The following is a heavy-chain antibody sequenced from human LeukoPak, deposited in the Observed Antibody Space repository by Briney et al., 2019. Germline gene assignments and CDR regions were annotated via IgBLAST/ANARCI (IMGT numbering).Heavy chain of an antibody. CDR3: ATSKDTAGGPY. Sequence: GGSLRLSCAASGFTLTSYWMTWVRQAPGKGLEWVANVRQDGGATYYGDSVEGRFTISRDNSKNSLLLQMNSLRADDTAIYYCATSKDTAGGPYWGQGTLVTVSS. CDR1: GFTLTSYW. D-gene: IGHD5-18*01. CDR2: VRQDGGAT. J-gene: IGHJ4*02. V-gene: IGHV3-7*01.